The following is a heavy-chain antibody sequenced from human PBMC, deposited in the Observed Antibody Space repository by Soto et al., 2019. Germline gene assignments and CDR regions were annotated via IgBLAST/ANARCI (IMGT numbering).Heavy chain of an antibody. Sequence: QVQLQESGPGLVKPSQTLSLTCTVSGGSISSGGYYWSWIRQHPGKGLEWIGYIYYSGSTYYNPSLKSRVTISVDTSKNQVSLKLSSVTAADTAVYYCARDRGVVVVVPAAMPGYNWFDPWGQGTLVTVSS. V-gene: IGHV4-31*03. CDR2: IYYSGST. J-gene: IGHJ5*02. CDR3: ARDRGVVVVVPAAMPGYNWFDP. D-gene: IGHD2-2*01. CDR1: GGSISSGGYY.